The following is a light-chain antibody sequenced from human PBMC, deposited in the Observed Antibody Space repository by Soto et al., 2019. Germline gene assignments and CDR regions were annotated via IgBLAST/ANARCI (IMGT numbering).Light chain of an antibody. CDR3: QQYQTYST. CDR2: GAS. CDR1: QSVSSN. V-gene: IGKV3-15*01. Sequence: EIVMTQSPATLSVSPGERATLSCRASQSVSSNLAWYQQKPGQAPRLLIYGASTRATGIPARFSGSGSGTEFTLTISSLQSEDFATYFCQQYQTYSTFGQGTRLE. J-gene: IGKJ5*01.